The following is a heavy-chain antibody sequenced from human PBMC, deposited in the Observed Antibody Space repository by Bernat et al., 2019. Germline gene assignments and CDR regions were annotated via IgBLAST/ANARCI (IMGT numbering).Heavy chain of an antibody. J-gene: IGHJ2*01. V-gene: IGHV3-23*04. CDR1: GYAFSCCA. Sequence: EVQLVESGGDLVQPGGSLSLSCAASGYAFSCCAVTWVRQAPGKGLGWVSTISNGGGNTYYAASVKGRFTISRDNSKNTLFLQMNSLRADDTAIYYCARGAGMEVHNWYFDLWGRGTLVTVSS. CDR3: ARGAGMEVHNWYFDL. CDR2: ISNGGGNT. D-gene: IGHD3-3*01.